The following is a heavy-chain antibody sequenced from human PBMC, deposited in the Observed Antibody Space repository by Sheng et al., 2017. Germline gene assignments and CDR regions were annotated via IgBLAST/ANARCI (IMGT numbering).Heavy chain of an antibody. V-gene: IGHV4-38-2*02. J-gene: IGHJ4*02. Sequence: QVQLQESGPGLVKPSETLSLTCTVSGYSISSGYYWGWIRQPPGKGLEWIGSIYHSGSTYYNPSLKSRVTISVDTSKNQFSLKLSSVTAADTAVYYCARGSSGWRTPTPRLYFDYWGQGTLVTVSS. CDR3: ARGSSGWRTPTPRLYFDY. CDR2: IYHSGST. D-gene: IGHD6-19*01. CDR1: GYSISSGYY.